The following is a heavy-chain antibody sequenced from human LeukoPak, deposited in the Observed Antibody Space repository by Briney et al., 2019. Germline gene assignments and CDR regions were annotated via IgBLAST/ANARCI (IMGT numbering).Heavy chain of an antibody. J-gene: IGHJ4*02. D-gene: IGHD6-19*01. CDR1: GFTFSSYA. Sequence: GGSLRLSCAASGFTFSSYAMTWVRQAPGKGLERVATIIISGDSTLYGDSVKGRFTISRDNSKNTLYLQMNHLRAEDTAFYYCTKSGSGWLAYFDCWGQGALVTVSS. CDR2: IIISGDST. CDR3: TKSGSGWLAYFDC. V-gene: IGHV3-23*01.